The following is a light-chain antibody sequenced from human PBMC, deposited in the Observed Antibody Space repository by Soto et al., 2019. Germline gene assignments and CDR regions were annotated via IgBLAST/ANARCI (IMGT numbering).Light chain of an antibody. CDR2: SNN. CDR3: AAWDDSLDGYV. V-gene: IGLV1-44*01. Sequence: VLTQPPSASGTPGQRVTISCSGSSSNIGSNLVNWYQQLPGTAPKPLIYSNNQRPSGVPDRFSGSKSGTSASLAISGLQSEDEADYYCAAWDDSLDGYVFGTGTKVTVL. J-gene: IGLJ1*01. CDR1: SSNIGSNL.